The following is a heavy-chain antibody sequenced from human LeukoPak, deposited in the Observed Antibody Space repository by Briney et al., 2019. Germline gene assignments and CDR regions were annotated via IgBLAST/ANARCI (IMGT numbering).Heavy chain of an antibody. V-gene: IGHV3-74*01. D-gene: IGHD6-19*01. CDR3: AREGSSGWQLVGYFDH. Sequence: GGSLRLSCAASGFTFSSYWMHWVRQGPGTGLVWVSRINGDGSFTTYADSVKGRFTISRDNAKNTLYLQMSSLRAENTAVYYCAREGSSGWQLVGYFDHWGQGTPVTVSS. CDR1: GFTFSSYW. J-gene: IGHJ4*02. CDR2: INGDGSFT.